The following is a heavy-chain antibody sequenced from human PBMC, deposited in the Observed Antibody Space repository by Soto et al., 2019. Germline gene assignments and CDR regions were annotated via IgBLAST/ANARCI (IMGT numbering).Heavy chain of an antibody. Sequence: GSLRLSCAASGFPFRSYAIHWVRPAPGKGLEWVAVISYDGSNKYYADSVKGRFTISRDNSKNTLYLQMNSLRAEDTAVYYCARDPLWGTAMVLWYFDLWGRGTLVTVSS. J-gene: IGHJ2*01. CDR3: ARDPLWGTAMVLWYFDL. CDR1: GFPFRSYA. V-gene: IGHV3-30-3*01. CDR2: ISYDGSNK. D-gene: IGHD5-18*01.